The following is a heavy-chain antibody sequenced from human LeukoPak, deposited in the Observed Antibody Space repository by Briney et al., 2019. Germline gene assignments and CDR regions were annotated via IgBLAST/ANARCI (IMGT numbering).Heavy chain of an antibody. CDR3: AKKRGGNNPYDY. Sequence: GGSLRLSCAASGFTLSSYGMHWVRQAPGRGLEWVAYIRYDGSNKYYADSVKGRYTISRDNSKNTLYLQMNSLRVEDTAVYYCAKKRGGNNPYDYWGQGTLVTVSS. CDR2: IRYDGSNK. D-gene: IGHD3-10*01. J-gene: IGHJ4*02. V-gene: IGHV3-30*02. CDR1: GFTLSSYG.